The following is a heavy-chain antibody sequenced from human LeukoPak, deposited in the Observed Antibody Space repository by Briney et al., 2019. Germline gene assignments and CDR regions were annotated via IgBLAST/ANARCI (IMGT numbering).Heavy chain of an antibody. J-gene: IGHJ4*02. Sequence: TSETLSLTCTVSSGSISSTSYCWGWIRQPPGMGLEWIGSMYYSGSTYYNPSLKSRVTISVDTSKSQFSLKLSSVTAADTAVYYCAREMRSPRGGFDYWDQGTLVTVSS. D-gene: IGHD3-10*01. CDR3: AREMRSPRGGFDY. V-gene: IGHV4-39*07. CDR1: SGSISSTSYC. CDR2: MYYSGST.